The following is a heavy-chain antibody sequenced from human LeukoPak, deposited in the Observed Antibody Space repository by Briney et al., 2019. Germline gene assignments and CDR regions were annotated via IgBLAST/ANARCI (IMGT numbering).Heavy chain of an antibody. D-gene: IGHD6-19*01. CDR2: IRYDGSNK. CDR1: GSTFSSYG. J-gene: IGHJ4*02. CDR3: AKIGKAAAGSKTGYSSGWYLYYFDY. V-gene: IGHV3-30*02. Sequence: PGGSLRLSCAASGSTFSSYGMHWVRQAPGKGLEWVAFIRYDGSNKYYADSVKGRFTISRDNSKNTLYLQMNGLRAEDTAVYYCAKIGKAAAGSKTGYSSGWYLYYFDYWGQGTLVTVSS.